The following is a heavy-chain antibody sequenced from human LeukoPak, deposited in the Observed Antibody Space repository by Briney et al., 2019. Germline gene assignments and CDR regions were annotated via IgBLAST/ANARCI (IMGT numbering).Heavy chain of an antibody. J-gene: IGHJ4*02. V-gene: IGHV5-51*01. Sequence: GESLQISCKASGYRFTFYWIGWVRQMPGKGLEWMGMIYPGDSDTRYSPSFHGQVTISADKSINTAYLQWSSLKASDTAMYYCARRPSPYSGSYFDYWGQGALVTVSS. D-gene: IGHD1-26*01. CDR1: GYRFTFYW. CDR2: IYPGDSDT. CDR3: ARRPSPYSGSYFDY.